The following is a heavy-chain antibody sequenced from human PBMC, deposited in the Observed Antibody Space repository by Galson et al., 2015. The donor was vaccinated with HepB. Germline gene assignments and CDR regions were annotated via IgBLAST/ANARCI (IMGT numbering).Heavy chain of an antibody. Sequence: SLRLSCAASGFTFSSYAMSWVRQAPGKGLERVSAISGSGGSTYYADSVKGRFTISRDNSKNTLYLQMNSLRAEDTAVYYCAKGEDSSGYYYGQAGWFGPWGQGTLVTVSS. CDR2: ISGSGGST. V-gene: IGHV3-23*01. D-gene: IGHD3-22*01. J-gene: IGHJ5*02. CDR3: AKGEDSSGYYYGQAGWFGP. CDR1: GFTFSSYA.